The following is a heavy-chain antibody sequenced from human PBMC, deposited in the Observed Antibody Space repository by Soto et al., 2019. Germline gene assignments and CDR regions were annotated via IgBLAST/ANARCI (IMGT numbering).Heavy chain of an antibody. D-gene: IGHD2-2*01. CDR2: TSFDGSYT. CDR1: GFTFSAYG. Sequence: QVQLVESGGGVVQPGRSLRLSCAASGFTFSAYGMHWVRQAPGKGLEWVAVTSFDGSYTYYADSVKGRFTISRDNSRSTLFRQMNSLRRNDTAIYYCATKDVSCWSTACFPDLWGPGTLVPVSS. CDR3: ATKDVSCWSTACFPDL. J-gene: IGHJ5*02. V-gene: IGHV3-30*03.